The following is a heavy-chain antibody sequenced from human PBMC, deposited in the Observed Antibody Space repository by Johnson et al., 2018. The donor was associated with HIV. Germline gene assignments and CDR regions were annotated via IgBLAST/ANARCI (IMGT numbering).Heavy chain of an antibody. CDR3: AKGRDYSSSWWHAFDI. J-gene: IGHJ3*02. D-gene: IGHD6-13*01. CDR2: INWNGAST. Sequence: VQLVESGGGVVRPGGSLRLSCAASGFTFDDYGMSWVRQAPGKGLEWVSGINWNGASTGYADSVKGRFTISRDNAKNSLYLQMNSLRAEDTALYYCAKGRDYSSSWWHAFDIWGQGTMVTVSS. V-gene: IGHV3-20*04. CDR1: GFTFDDYG.